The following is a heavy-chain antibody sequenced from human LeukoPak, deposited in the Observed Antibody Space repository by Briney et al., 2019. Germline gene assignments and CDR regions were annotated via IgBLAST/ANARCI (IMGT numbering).Heavy chain of an antibody. CDR1: GGSFSIYS. CDR3: ARRVRSGDYRLDH. V-gene: IGHV4-34*01. D-gene: IGHD4-17*01. J-gene: IGHJ4*02. CDR2: INPNGST. Sequence: SETLSLTCAVYGGSFSIYSWSWIRQSPGKGLEWIGEINPNGSTAYNPSLKSRVTISLDTSKNQFSLNLSSVTAADTAVYYCARRVRSGDYRLDHWGQGTLVTVSS.